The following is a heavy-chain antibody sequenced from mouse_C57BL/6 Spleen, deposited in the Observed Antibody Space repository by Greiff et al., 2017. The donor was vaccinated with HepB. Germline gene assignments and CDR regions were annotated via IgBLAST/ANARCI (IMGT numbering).Heavy chain of an antibody. Sequence: VQLQQSGAELVKPGASVKISCKASGYAFSSYWMNWVKQRPGKGLEWIGQIYPGDGDTNYNGKFKGKATLTADKSSSTAYMQLSSLTSEDSAVYFCARGGGNGYFFDYWGQGTTLTVSS. CDR2: IYPGDGDT. J-gene: IGHJ2*01. V-gene: IGHV1-80*01. D-gene: IGHD2-3*01. CDR3: ARGGGNGYFFDY. CDR1: GYAFSSYW.